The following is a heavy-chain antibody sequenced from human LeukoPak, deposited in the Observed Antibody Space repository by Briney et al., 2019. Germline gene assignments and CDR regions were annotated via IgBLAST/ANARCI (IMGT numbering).Heavy chain of an antibody. V-gene: IGHV4-59*01. D-gene: IGHD2-2*01. CDR3: AGGSSALPR. CDR2: IYYSGST. CDR1: GGSISSYY. J-gene: IGHJ4*02. Sequence: PSETLSLTCTVSGGSISSYYWSWIRQPPGKGLEWIGYIYYSGSTNYNPSLESRVTISVDTSKNQFSLKLSSVTAADTAVYYCAGGSSALPRWGQGTLVTVSS.